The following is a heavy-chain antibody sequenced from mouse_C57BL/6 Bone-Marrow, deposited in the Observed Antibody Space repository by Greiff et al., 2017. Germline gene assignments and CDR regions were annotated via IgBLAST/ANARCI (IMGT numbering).Heavy chain of an antibody. J-gene: IGHJ2*01. V-gene: IGHV14-4*01. CDR3: TTSYYGSYFDY. Sequence: EVQLQQPGAELVRPGASVKLSCTASGFNIKDDYMHWVKQRPEQGLEWIGWIDPENGDTEYASKFQGKATITADTSSNTAYLQLSSLTSEDTAVYYCTTSYYGSYFDYWGQGTTLTVSS. D-gene: IGHD1-1*01. CDR2: IDPENGDT. CDR1: GFNIKDDY.